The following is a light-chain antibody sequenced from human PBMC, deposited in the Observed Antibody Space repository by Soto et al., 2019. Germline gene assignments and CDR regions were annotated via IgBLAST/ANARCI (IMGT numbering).Light chain of an antibody. J-gene: IGKJ1*01. CDR3: QQYNNWPPWT. CDR2: GAS. V-gene: IGKV3-15*01. CDR1: QIVSSN. Sequence: EIVMTQSPANLSVSPWERATLSCRASQIVSSNLAWYQQKPGQAPRLLIYGASTRATGIPARFSGSGSGTEFTLTISSLQSEDFAVYYCQQYNNWPPWTFGQGTKVEIK.